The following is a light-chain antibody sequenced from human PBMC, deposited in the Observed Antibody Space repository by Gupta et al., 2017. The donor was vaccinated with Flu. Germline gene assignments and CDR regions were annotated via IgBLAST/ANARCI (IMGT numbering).Light chain of an antibody. CDR2: DAS. CDR1: QTVSYN. Sequence: PAPLSVSPGERATLSCRASQTVSYNLAWFQQKAGQAPRLLIYDASTRATGFPARFSGSGSGTEFTLTISSLQSEDCAVYYCQQYNDWPRTFGQGTKVEIK. J-gene: IGKJ1*01. CDR3: QQYNDWPRT. V-gene: IGKV3-15*01.